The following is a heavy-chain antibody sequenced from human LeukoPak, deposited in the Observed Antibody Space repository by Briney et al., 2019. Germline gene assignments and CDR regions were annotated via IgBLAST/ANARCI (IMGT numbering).Heavy chain of an antibody. J-gene: IGHJ6*03. Sequence: GGSLRLSCAASGFTFSSYWMSWVRQAPGKGLEWVANIKQDGSEKYYVDSVKGRFTISRDNAKNSLYLQMNSLRAEDTAVYYCARDRTNPGRYYMDVWGKGTTVTVSS. D-gene: IGHD1-1*01. CDR3: ARDRTNPGRYYMDV. CDR2: IKQDGSEK. CDR1: GFTFSSYW. V-gene: IGHV3-7*01.